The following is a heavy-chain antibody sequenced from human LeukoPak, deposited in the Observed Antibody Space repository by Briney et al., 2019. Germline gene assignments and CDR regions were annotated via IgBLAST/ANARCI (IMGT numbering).Heavy chain of an antibody. CDR2: INPNSGGT. V-gene: IGHV1-2*02. CDR3: ARDPYYYDSSGYYYYYYYMDV. D-gene: IGHD3-22*01. J-gene: IGHJ6*03. Sequence: ASVKVSCKASGYTFTGYYMHWVRQAPGQGLEWMGWINPNSGGTNYAQKFQGRVTMTRDTSISTAYMELSRLRPDDTAVYYCARDPYYYDSSGYYYYYYYMDVWGKGTTVTISS. CDR1: GYTFTGYY.